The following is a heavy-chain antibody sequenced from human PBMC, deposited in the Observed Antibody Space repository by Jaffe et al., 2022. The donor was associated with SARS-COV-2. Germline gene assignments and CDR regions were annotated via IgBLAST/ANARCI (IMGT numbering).Heavy chain of an antibody. J-gene: IGHJ3*02. D-gene: IGHD5-18*01. Sequence: EVQLVESGGGLVQPGRSLRLSCAASGFTFDDYAMHWVRQAPGKGLEWVSGISWNSGSIGYADSVKGRFTISRDNAKNSLYLQMNSLRAEDTALYYCAKDHGYSYGLDAFDIWGQGTMVTVSS. V-gene: IGHV3-9*01. CDR3: AKDHGYSYGLDAFDI. CDR1: GFTFDDYA. CDR2: ISWNSGSI.